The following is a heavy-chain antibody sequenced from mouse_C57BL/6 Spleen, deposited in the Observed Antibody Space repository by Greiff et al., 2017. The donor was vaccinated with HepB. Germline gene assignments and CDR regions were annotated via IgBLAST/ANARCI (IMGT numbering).Heavy chain of an antibody. CDR1: EYEFPSHD. J-gene: IGHJ1*03. CDR2: INSDGGST. V-gene: IGHV5-2*01. Sequence: EVMLVESGGGLVQPGASLKLSCESNEYEFPSHDMSWVRKTPEKRLELVAAINSDGGSTYYPDTMERRFIISRDNTKKTLYLQMSSLRSEDTALYYCARRSNYPHWYFDVWGTGTTVTVSS. D-gene: IGHD2-5*01. CDR3: ARRSNYPHWYFDV.